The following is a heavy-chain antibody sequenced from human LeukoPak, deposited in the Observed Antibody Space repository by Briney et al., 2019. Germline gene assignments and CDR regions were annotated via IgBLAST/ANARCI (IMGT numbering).Heavy chain of an antibody. D-gene: IGHD5-18*01. V-gene: IGHV1-2*06. Sequence: ASVKVSCKASGYTFTGYYMHWERQAPGQGLEWMGRINPNSGGTNYAQKFQGRVTMTRDTSISTAYMELSRLRSDDTAVYYCLVGRGRPIQLWLRSYFDYWGQGTLVTVSS. CDR1: GYTFTGYY. CDR2: INPNSGGT. CDR3: LVGRGRPIQLWLRSYFDY. J-gene: IGHJ4*02.